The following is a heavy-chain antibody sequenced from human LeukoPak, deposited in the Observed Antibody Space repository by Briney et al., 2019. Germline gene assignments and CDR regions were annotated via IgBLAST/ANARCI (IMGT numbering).Heavy chain of an antibody. CDR1: GFTFSSYC. CDR2: IKQDGSEK. J-gene: IGHJ4*02. Sequence: GGSLRLSSAASGFTFSSYCMSWVRQAPGKGLEWVANIKQDGSEKYYVDSVKGRFTISRDNAKNSLYLQMNSLRAEDTAVYYCASSHKYCSTTNSRDYWGQGTLVTVSS. V-gene: IGHV3-7*03. CDR3: ASSHKYCSTTNSRDY. D-gene: IGHD2-2*01.